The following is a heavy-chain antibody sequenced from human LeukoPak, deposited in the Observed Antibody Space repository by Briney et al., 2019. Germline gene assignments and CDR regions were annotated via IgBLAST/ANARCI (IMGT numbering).Heavy chain of an antibody. Sequence: GGSLRLSCAASVFTFGSYPMYWVRQAPGMGLEFVSAITTDGGSTYYSGSVKGRFTISRDNSKNTVFLQMGNLRHEDMAVYFCARSSGGWLDSWGQGTLVTVSS. CDR3: ARSSGGWLDS. CDR2: ITTDGGST. J-gene: IGHJ4*02. CDR1: VFTFGSYP. V-gene: IGHV3-64*02. D-gene: IGHD6-19*01.